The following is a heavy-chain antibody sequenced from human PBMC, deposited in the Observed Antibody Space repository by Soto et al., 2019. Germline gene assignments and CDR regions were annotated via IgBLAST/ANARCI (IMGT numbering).Heavy chain of an antibody. D-gene: IGHD3-9*01. V-gene: IGHV4-39*01. J-gene: IGHJ4*02. CDR2: IYYSGSI. CDR3: ARLLHDNRGYYYFDY. Sequence: SETLSLTCSVSGGSITSSSYYWGWIRQPPGKGLEWIAAIYYSGSIYHNPSLKSRVTMSIDMSKNQLSLKMSSVTAADTAVYYCARLLHDNRGYYYFDYWGRGTLVTVSS. CDR1: GGSITSSSYY.